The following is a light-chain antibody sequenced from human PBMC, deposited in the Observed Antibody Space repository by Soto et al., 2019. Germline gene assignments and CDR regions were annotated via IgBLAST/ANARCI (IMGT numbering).Light chain of an antibody. J-gene: IGLJ1*01. CDR2: EVS. CDR1: ISDVGAYDY. Sequence: QSVLTQPASVSGSPGQSIAISCTGTISDVGAYDYVSWYQQHPGKAPKRIIYEVSNRPSGVSSRFSGSKSGNTASLTISGLQPEDEADYYCSSHASSGVFGTGTKVTVL. V-gene: IGLV2-14*01. CDR3: SSHASSGV.